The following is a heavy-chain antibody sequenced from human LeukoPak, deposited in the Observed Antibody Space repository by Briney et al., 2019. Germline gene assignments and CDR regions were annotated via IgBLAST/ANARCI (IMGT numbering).Heavy chain of an antibody. Sequence: GGSLRLSCAASGFTFNNAWMSWVRQVPGKGLEWVGRVKSKIDGGTRDCAAPVKDRFTISRDDSKNTLYLQMNSLKTEDTAVYYCTTEITAAPAPFDYWGQGTLVTVSS. V-gene: IGHV3-15*01. CDR3: TTEITAAPAPFDY. CDR1: GFTFNNAW. D-gene: IGHD6-13*01. CDR2: VKSKIDGGTR. J-gene: IGHJ4*02.